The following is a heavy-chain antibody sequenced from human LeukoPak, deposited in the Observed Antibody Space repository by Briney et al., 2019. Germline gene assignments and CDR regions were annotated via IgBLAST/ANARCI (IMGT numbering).Heavy chain of an antibody. J-gene: IGHJ4*02. V-gene: IGHV1-18*01. CDR3: ARVYPYDSSGYYYLFDY. CDR2: ISAYNGYT. Sequence: ASVKVSCKASGYTLTSYGISWVRQAPGQGLEWMGWISAYNGYTNYAQKLRGRVTMTTHTSTSTAFMELRSLRSDDTAVYYCARVYPYDSSGYYYLFDYWGQGTLVTVSS. CDR1: GYTLTSYG. D-gene: IGHD3-22*01.